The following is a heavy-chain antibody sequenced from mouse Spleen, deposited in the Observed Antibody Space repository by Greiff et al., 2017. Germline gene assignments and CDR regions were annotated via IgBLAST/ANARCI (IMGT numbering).Heavy chain of an antibody. CDR3: ARDGSSWFAY. CDR2: IYPGSGNT. D-gene: IGHD1-1*01. CDR1: GYTFTDYY. J-gene: IGHJ3*01. Sequence: QVQLQQSGAELVRPGASVKLSCKASGYTFTDYYINWVKQRPGQGLEWIARIYPGSGNTYYNEKFKGKATLTAEKSSSTAYMQLSSLTSEDSAVYFCARDGSSWFAYWGQGTLVTVSA. V-gene: IGHV1-76*01.